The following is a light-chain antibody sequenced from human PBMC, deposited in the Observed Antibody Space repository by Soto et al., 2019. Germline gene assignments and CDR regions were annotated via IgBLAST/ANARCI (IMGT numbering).Light chain of an antibody. CDR1: QSISSW. V-gene: IGKV1-5*03. CDR2: KAS. J-gene: IGKJ3*01. Sequence: DIQMTQSPSTLSASVGDRVTITCRASQSISSWLAWYQQKPGKAPKLLIYKASSLESGVPSRFSGSGSGTVFTLTISSRQPEDFATYHCQQYNSHLFTFGPGTKGDIK. CDR3: QQYNSHLFT.